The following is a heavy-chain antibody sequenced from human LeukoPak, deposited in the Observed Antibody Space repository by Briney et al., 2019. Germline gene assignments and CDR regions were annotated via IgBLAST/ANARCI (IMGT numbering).Heavy chain of an antibody. Sequence: GGSLRLSCAASGFTFSAYGMHWVRQSPGKGLEWVAVIWYGGSKKYYGDSVKGRFTISRDNSKNTLFLQMNSLRAEDTAVYYCAVGYSYDSFPYWGQGTLVTVSS. V-gene: IGHV3-33*01. CDR3: AVGYSYDSFPY. CDR2: IWYGGSKK. CDR1: GFTFSAYG. J-gene: IGHJ4*02. D-gene: IGHD3-10*01.